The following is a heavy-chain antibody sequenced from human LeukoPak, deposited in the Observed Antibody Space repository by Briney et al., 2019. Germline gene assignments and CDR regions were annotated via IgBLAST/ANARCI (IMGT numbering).Heavy chain of an antibody. CDR1: GFSFSDYW. Sequence: QPGGSLRLSCAASGFSFSDYWMSWVRQAPGKGLEWVANIKQDGSEEYYVDSVKGRFTISRDNAKNSLYLQMNSLRAEDTAVYYCARDAPNYSSTWYPSHYWGRGTLVTVSS. J-gene: IGHJ4*02. V-gene: IGHV3-7*03. CDR3: ARDAPNYSSTWYPSHY. D-gene: IGHD6-13*01. CDR2: IKQDGSEE.